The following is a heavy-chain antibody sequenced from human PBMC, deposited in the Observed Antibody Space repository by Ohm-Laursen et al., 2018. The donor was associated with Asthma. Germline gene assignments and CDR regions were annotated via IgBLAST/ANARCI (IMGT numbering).Heavy chain of an antibody. V-gene: IGHV1-18*04. CDR1: GYTFTSYG. D-gene: IGHD6-6*01. Sequence: GASVKVSCKASGYTFTSYGISWVRQAPGQGLEWMGWISAYNGNTNYAQKLQGRVTMTTDTSTSTAYMELRSLRSDDTAVYYCARVEYSSSSNAFDIWGQGTMVTVSS. J-gene: IGHJ3*02. CDR2: ISAYNGNT. CDR3: ARVEYSSSSNAFDI.